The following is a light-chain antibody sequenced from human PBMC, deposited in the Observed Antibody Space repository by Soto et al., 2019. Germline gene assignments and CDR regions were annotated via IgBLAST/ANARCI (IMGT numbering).Light chain of an antibody. CDR3: GTWDSSLSAVV. Sequence: QPVLTQPPSVSAAPGQRVTISCSGSSSNIGSHYVSWYQQFPGTAPKLLMYDNNQRPSVIPDRFSGSKSGTSATLGITGLQTGDEADYYCGTWDSSLSAVVFGGGAKLTGL. CDR1: SSNIGSHY. V-gene: IGLV1-51*01. J-gene: IGLJ2*01. CDR2: DNN.